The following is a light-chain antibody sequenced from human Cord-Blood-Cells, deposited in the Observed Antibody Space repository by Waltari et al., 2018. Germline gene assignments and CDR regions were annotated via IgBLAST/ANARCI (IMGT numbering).Light chain of an antibody. J-gene: IGKJ1*01. V-gene: IGKV3-15*01. Sequence: EIVMTQSPATLSVSPGDRATPSCRASQSVSSNLAWYQQKPGQPPRLLIYGASTRATGIPDRFSGSGSGTEFTLTISSLQSEDFAVYYCQQYNNWPPWTFGQGTKVEIK. CDR1: QSVSSN. CDR2: GAS. CDR3: QQYNNWPPWT.